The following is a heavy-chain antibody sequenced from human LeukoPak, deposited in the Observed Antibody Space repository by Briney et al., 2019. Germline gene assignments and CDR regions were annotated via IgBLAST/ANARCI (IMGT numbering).Heavy chain of an antibody. Sequence: ASVKVSCKASGGTFSSYAISWVRQAPGQGLEWMGWMNPNSGNTGYAQKFQGRATITRNTSTRTAYMELSSLRAEDTAVYYCASALTWIQTIDYWGQGTLVTVSS. V-gene: IGHV1-8*03. J-gene: IGHJ4*02. CDR2: MNPNSGNT. CDR1: GGTFSSYA. D-gene: IGHD5-18*01. CDR3: ASALTWIQTIDY.